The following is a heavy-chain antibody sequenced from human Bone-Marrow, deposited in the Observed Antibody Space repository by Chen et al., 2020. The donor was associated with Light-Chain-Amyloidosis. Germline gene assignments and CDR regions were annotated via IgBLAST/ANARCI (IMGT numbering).Heavy chain of an antibody. J-gene: IGHJ6*02. Sequence: EVQLVESGGGLVQPGGSLRLSCVASGFTSHDHAIHWVRQAPGKGLEWVSGIMWNRGGTGYADSVKGRFTISRDSAKNSLYLQMNSLRGEDTALYYCSKDILPGGADVWGQGTTVTVSS. D-gene: IGHD3-3*02. V-gene: IGHV3-9*02. CDR3: SKDILPGGADV. CDR2: IMWNRGGT. CDR1: GFTSHDHA.